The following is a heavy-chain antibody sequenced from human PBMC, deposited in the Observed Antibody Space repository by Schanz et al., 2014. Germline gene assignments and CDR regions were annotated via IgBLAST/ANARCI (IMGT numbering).Heavy chain of an antibody. V-gene: IGHV3-9*01. Sequence: EVQLVESGGGLVQPGGSLRLSCAASGFTFDDYAMHWVRQAPGKGLEWVSGISWNSGSIGYEDSVKGRFTISRDNAKNLMYLHLNSLRAEDTAVYYCAREVGGSFGQHYWGQGALVTVSS. J-gene: IGHJ4*02. D-gene: IGHD1-26*01. CDR3: AREVGGSFGQHY. CDR2: ISWNSGSI. CDR1: GFTFDDYA.